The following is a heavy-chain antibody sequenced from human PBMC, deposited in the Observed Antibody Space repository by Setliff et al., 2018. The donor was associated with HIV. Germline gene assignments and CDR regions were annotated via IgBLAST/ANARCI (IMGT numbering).Heavy chain of an antibody. V-gene: IGHV3-23*01. CDR1: GFTFSSFA. CDR2: ISGSGGST. CDR3: AKDRVNEGLPFDI. Sequence: GGSLRLSCAASGFTFSSFAMSWVRQGPGKGLEWVSAISGSGGSTYYADSVKGRFTISRDNSKNTLYLQMNSLRAEDTAVYYCAKDRVNEGLPFDIWGRGTMVTVSS. D-gene: IGHD2-15*01. J-gene: IGHJ3*02.